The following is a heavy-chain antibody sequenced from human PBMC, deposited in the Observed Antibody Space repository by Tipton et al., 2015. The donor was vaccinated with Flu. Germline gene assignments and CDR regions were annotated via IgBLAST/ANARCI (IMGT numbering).Heavy chain of an antibody. J-gene: IGHJ5*02. Sequence: LRLSCTVSGGSISSSTYYWGWIRQPPGKGLEWVGNIYYSGTTYYNPSLQSRVTISADTSKNQFSLQLSSVTAADTAVYYCARGQGANPWGQGTLVTVSS. CDR3: ARGQGANP. CDR1: GGSISSSTYY. V-gene: IGHV4-39*07. CDR2: IYYSGTT.